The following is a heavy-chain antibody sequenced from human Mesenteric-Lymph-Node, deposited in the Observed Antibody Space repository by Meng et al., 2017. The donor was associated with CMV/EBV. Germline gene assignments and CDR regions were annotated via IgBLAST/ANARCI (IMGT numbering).Heavy chain of an antibody. D-gene: IGHD5-24*01. V-gene: IGHV1-18*01. J-gene: IGHJ4*02. CDR1: GYTFTSYG. CDR3: ALQGSPFDY. CDR2: ISAYNGNT. Sequence: ASVKVSCKASGYTFTSYGISWVRQAPGQGLEWMGWISAYNGNTNYAQKFQGRVTMTRNTSISTAYMELSSLRSEDTAVYYCALQGSPFDYWGQGTLVTVSS.